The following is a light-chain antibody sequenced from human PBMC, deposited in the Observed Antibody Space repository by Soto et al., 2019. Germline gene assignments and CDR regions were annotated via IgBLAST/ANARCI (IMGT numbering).Light chain of an antibody. Sequence: IHMTQSPSSVSASLGAGATIPSRASQGIGSWLAWYQQKPGKAPRLLIYAASTLQSGVPSRFSGSGSGTDFTLTISSLQPEDFAAYYCQQATSFPLTFGGGTKVDIK. J-gene: IGKJ4*01. V-gene: IGKV1-12*01. CDR2: AAS. CDR3: QQATSFPLT. CDR1: QGIGSW.